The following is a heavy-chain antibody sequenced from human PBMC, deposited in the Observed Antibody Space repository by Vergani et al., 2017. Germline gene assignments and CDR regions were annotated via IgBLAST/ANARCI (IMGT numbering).Heavy chain of an antibody. D-gene: IGHD3-22*01. CDR2: ISSSGSTI. Sequence: EVQLVESGGGLVQPGGSLRLSCAASGFTFSSYEMNWVRQAPGKGLEWVSYISSSGSTIYYADSVKGRFTISRDNSKNTLYLQMNSLRAEDTAVYYCARDTFAYDSSGYYPHWGQGTLVTVSS. CDR1: GFTFSSYE. V-gene: IGHV3-48*03. J-gene: IGHJ4*02. CDR3: ARDTFAYDSSGYYPH.